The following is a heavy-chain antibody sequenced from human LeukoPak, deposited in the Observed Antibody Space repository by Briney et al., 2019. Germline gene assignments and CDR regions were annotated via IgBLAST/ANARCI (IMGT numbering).Heavy chain of an antibody. D-gene: IGHD5-12*01. J-gene: IGHJ5*02. CDR2: IYYSGST. CDR3: ASTHSGYDSFWFDP. Sequence: PSQTLSLTCTVSGGSISSGDYYWNWIRQPPGKGLEGIGYIYYSGSTYYNPSLKSRVTISVDTSKNQFSLKLSSVTAADTDVYYCASTHSGYDSFWFDPWGQGTLVTVSS. V-gene: IGHV4-30-4*01. CDR1: GGSISSGDYY.